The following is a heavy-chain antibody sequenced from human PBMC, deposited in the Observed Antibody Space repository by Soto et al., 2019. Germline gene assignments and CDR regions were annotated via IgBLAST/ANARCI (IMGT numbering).Heavy chain of an antibody. Sequence: SETLSLTCTVSGGSISSYYWSWIRQPPGKGLEWIGYIYYSGSTNYNPSLKSRVTISVDTSKNQFSLKLSSVTAADTAVYYCARHKYCSGGSCYWGYYFDYWGQGTLVTVSS. CDR3: ARHKYCSGGSCYWGYYFDY. CDR2: IYYSGST. D-gene: IGHD2-15*01. CDR1: GGSISSYY. V-gene: IGHV4-59*08. J-gene: IGHJ4*02.